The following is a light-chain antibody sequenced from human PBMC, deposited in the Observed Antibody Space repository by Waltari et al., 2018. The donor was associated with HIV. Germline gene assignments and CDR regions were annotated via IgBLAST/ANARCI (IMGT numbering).Light chain of an antibody. CDR2: GTS. CDR3: HHYINLRET. V-gene: IGKV3-15*01. J-gene: IGKJ1*01. CDR1: QSVNSN. Sequence: ILMTQSPATLAVSPGERATLSCRASQSVNSNLAWYQQKPGQNPRLLISGTSTRATDIPARVSGSGSGTEYTRTISSLPSEDFAVYSCHHYINLRETFGQVPKVEIQ.